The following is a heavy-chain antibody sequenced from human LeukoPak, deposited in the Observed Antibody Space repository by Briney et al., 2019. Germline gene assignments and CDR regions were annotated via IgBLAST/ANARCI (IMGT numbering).Heavy chain of an antibody. CDR2: ISAYNGNT. D-gene: IGHD3-22*01. J-gene: IGHJ4*02. CDR3: ARGLAGYYDSSGYYYGYFDY. CDR1: GYTFTSYG. Sequence: ASVKVSCTASGYTFTSYGISWVRQASGQGLEWMGWISAYNGNTNYAQKLQGRVTMTTDTSTSTAYMELRSLRSDDTAVYYCARGLAGYYDSSGYYYGYFDYWGQGTLVTVSS. V-gene: IGHV1-18*01.